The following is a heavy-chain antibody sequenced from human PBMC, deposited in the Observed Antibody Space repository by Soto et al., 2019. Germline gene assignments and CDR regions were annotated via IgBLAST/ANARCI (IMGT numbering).Heavy chain of an antibody. CDR2: INHSGST. J-gene: IGHJ6*02. Sequence: SETLSLTCAVYGGSVSGYYWSWIRQPPGKGLEWIGEINHSGSTNYNPSLKSRVTISVDTSKNQFSLKLSSVTAADTAVYYCARGGIAARPRDYYYGMDVWGQGTTVTVSS. V-gene: IGHV4-34*01. CDR1: GGSVSGYY. D-gene: IGHD6-6*01. CDR3: ARGGIAARPRDYYYGMDV.